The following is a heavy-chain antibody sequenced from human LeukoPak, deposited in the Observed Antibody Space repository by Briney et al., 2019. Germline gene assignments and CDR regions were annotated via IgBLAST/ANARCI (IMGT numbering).Heavy chain of an antibody. Sequence: GGSLRLSCAASGFTFTNHWMSWVRQAPGKGLEWVVNIKEDGSEKYYVDSVKGRFTVSRDNVKNSLFLQMNSLRVDDTAVYYCEKSGSSVFWSWGQGTLVTVSS. CDR3: EKSGSSVFWS. CDR2: IKEDGSEK. D-gene: IGHD3-3*02. J-gene: IGHJ5*02. CDR1: GFTFTNHW. V-gene: IGHV3-7*03.